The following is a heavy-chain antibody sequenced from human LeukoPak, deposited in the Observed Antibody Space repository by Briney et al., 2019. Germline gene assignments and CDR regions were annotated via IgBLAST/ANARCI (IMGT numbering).Heavy chain of an antibody. CDR3: LTRRKRGGAFDS. J-gene: IGHJ3*02. CDR2: IYYSGST. Sequence: KPSETLSLTCTVSGGSFSGYYWSWLRQPPGKGLEWIGYIYYSGSTNYNPSLKSRVNISVDTSKNQIPLMLRYVTPADPAVYYCLTRRKRGGAFDSWGQGTMVTVSS. CDR1: GGSFSGYY. V-gene: IGHV4-59*12. D-gene: IGHD3-9*01.